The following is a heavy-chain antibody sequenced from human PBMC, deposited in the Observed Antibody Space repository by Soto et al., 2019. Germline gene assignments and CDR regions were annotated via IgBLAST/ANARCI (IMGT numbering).Heavy chain of an antibody. CDR1: GGSISSGGYS. V-gene: IGHV4-30-2*01. CDR3: ARANSGYDTAPYFDY. J-gene: IGHJ4*02. Sequence: PSETLSLTCAVSGGSISSGGYSWSWIRQPPGKGLEWIGYIYHSGSTYYNPSLKSRVTISVDRSKNQFSLKLSSVTAADTAVYYCARANSGYDTAPYFDYWGQGTLVTSPQ. D-gene: IGHD5-12*01. CDR2: IYHSGST.